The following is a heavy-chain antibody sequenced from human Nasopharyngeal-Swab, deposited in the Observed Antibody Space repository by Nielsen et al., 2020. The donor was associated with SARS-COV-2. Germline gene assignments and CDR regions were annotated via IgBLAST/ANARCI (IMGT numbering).Heavy chain of an antibody. D-gene: IGHD3-10*01. CDR3: ARDEGKGRYYGSGSPTLDY. CDR2: ISSSSSYI. Sequence: WFRQPPGKGLEWVSSISSSSSYIYYADSVKGRFTISRDNAKNSLYLQMNSLRAEDTAVYYCARDEGKGRYYGSGSPTLDYWGQGTLVTVSS. J-gene: IGHJ4*02. V-gene: IGHV3-21*01.